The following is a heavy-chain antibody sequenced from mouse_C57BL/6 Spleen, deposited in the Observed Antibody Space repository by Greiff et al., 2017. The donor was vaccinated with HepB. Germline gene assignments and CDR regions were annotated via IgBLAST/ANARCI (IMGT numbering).Heavy chain of an antibody. V-gene: IGHV1-82*01. Sequence: VQLQQSGPELVKPGASVKISCKASGYAFSSSWMNWVKQRPGKGLEWIGRLYPGDGDTNYNGKFKGKATLTADKSSSTAYMQLSSLTSEDSAVYFCASMAYYSNSAGFAYWGQGTLVTVSA. CDR2: LYPGDGDT. CDR3: ASMAYYSNSAGFAY. J-gene: IGHJ3*01. D-gene: IGHD2-5*01. CDR1: GYAFSSSW.